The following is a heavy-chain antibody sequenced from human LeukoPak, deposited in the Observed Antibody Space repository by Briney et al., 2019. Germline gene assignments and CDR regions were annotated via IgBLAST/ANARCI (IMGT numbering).Heavy chain of an antibody. D-gene: IGHD3-3*01. J-gene: IGHJ4*02. V-gene: IGHV4-39*01. Sequence: SETLSLTCTVSGGSISGSSYFWGWIRQPPGKGLEWIGSIYYSGGTYYNPSLESRVTISVDTSKNQLSLKLSSVTAADTAVYYCAGRFLEWLLDYWGQGTLVTVSS. CDR3: AGRFLEWLLDY. CDR2: IYYSGGT. CDR1: GGSISGSSYF.